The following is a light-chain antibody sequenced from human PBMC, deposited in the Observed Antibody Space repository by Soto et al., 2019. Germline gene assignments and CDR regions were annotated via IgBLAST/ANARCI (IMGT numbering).Light chain of an antibody. Sequence: STLSSSVGDRVTITCRASQTISSWLAWYQQKPGKAPKLLIYKASTLKSGVPSRFSGSGSGTEFTLTISSLQPDDFATYYCQHHNSYSEAFGQGTKVDIK. CDR3: QHHNSYSEA. V-gene: IGKV1-5*03. CDR2: KAS. CDR1: QTISSW. J-gene: IGKJ1*01.